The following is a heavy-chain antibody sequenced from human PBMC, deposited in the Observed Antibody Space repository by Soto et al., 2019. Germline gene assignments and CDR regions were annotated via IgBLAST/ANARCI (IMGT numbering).Heavy chain of an antibody. CDR1: GYTFFTYD. V-gene: IGHV1-18*01. CDR3: SRNRGPTTSENWFHP. Sequence: QVHLVQSGVEVKTPGASVKVSCQASGYTFFTYDISWVRQAPGQVLEWMGWISTYSGYTKYAQQFQVRVTMTTFTLTTTAYLELSSLRSDDTAAYYFSRNRGPTTSENWFHPRGQGTLVTVAS. CDR2: ISTYSGYT. J-gene: IGHJ5*02. D-gene: IGHD5-12*01.